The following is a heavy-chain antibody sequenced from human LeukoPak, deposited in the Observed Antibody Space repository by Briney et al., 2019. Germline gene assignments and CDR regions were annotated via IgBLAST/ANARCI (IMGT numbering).Heavy chain of an antibody. CDR1: GGSISSGGYY. J-gene: IGHJ4*02. CDR2: IYYSGRT. Sequence: SETLSLTCTVSGGSISSGGYYWSWIRQHPGKGLEWIGYIYYSGRTYYNPSLKSRAAISVDTSENQFSLKLTSLTAADTAVYYCARAVATYYGSGSYYFDYWGQGTLVTVSS. V-gene: IGHV4-31*03. D-gene: IGHD3-10*01. CDR3: ARAVATYYGSGSYYFDY.